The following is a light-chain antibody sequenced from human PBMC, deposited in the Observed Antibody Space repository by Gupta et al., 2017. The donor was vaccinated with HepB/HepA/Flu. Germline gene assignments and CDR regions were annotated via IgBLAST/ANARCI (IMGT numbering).Light chain of an antibody. CDR1: SSNIGNNY. Sequence: SSNIGNNYVSWYQQLPGTAPKLLIYENNKRPSGIPDRFSVSKSGTSATLGITGLQTGDEADYYCGTWASSLSAGGVFGGGTKLTVL. CDR2: ENN. CDR3: GTWASSLSAGGV. V-gene: IGLV1-51*02. J-gene: IGLJ3*02.